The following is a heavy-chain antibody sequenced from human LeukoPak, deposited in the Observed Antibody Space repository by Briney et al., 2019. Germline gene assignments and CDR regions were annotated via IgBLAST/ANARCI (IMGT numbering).Heavy chain of an antibody. Sequence: PGGSLRLSCAASGFTFSSYSMNWVRQAPGRGLEWVSSISSSSSYIYYADSVKGRFTISRDNAKNSLYLQMNSLRAEDTAVYYCARVRRYCSGGSCYSNYYYYYMDVWGKGTTVTVSS. CDR3: ARVRRYCSGGSCYSNYYYYYMDV. J-gene: IGHJ6*03. CDR1: GFTFSSYS. D-gene: IGHD2-15*01. CDR2: ISSSSSYI. V-gene: IGHV3-21*01.